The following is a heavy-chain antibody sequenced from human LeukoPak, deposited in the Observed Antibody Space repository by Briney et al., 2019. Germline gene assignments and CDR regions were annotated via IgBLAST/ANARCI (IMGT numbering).Heavy chain of an antibody. V-gene: IGHV3-33*01. CDR1: GFIFSSYG. CDR3: ARDLGYNYGHPFDY. Sequence: GGSLRLSCEASGFIFSSYGMHWVRQAPGKGLEWVALIWSDGSNKYYADSVKGRFTISRDNSKNTLYLQMDSPRGEDTAVYYCARDLGYNYGHPFDYWGQGTLVTVSS. CDR2: IWSDGSNK. D-gene: IGHD5-18*01. J-gene: IGHJ4*02.